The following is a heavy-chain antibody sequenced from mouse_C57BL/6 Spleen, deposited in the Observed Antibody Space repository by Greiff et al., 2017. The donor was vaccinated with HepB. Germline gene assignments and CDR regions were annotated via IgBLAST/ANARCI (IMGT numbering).Heavy chain of an antibody. Sequence: VQLQQSGPELVKPGASVKISCKASGYTFTDYYMNWVKQSHGKSLEWIGDINPNNGGTSYNQKFKGKATLTVDKSSSTAYMELRSLTSEDSAVYYCARKDYDYDWDFDVWGTGTTVTVSS. J-gene: IGHJ1*03. CDR1: GYTFTDYY. V-gene: IGHV1-26*01. CDR3: ARKDYDYDWDFDV. D-gene: IGHD2-4*01. CDR2: INPNNGGT.